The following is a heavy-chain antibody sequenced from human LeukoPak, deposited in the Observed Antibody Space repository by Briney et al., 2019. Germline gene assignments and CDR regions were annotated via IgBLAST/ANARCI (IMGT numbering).Heavy chain of an antibody. Sequence: SETLSLTCAVSGYSISSGYYWGGIRQPPVKGLEWIGSIYHSGSTYYNPSLKSRVTISVDTSKNQFSLKLSSVTAADTAVYYCARQGGGAYYYDSSGYFDYWGQGTLVTVSS. J-gene: IGHJ4*02. V-gene: IGHV4-38-2*01. CDR1: GYSISSGYY. CDR3: ARQGGGAYYYDSSGYFDY. D-gene: IGHD3-22*01. CDR2: IYHSGST.